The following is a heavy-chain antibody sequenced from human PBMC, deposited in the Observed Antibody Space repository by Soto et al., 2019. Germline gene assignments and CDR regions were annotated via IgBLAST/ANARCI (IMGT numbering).Heavy chain of an antibody. CDR2: IRSKANSYAT. Sequence: GGSLRLSCAASGFTFSGSAMHWVRQASGKGLEWVGRIRSKANSYATAYAASVKGRFTISRDDSKNTAYLQMNSLKTEDTAVYYCTRHARYSSGWLRDYGLDVCGQGTTVTVSS. CDR1: GFTFSGSA. CDR3: TRHARYSSGWLRDYGLDV. D-gene: IGHD6-19*01. V-gene: IGHV3-73*01. J-gene: IGHJ6*01.